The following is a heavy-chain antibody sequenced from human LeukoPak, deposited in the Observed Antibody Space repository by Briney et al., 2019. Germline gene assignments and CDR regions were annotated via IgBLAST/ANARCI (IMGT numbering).Heavy chain of an antibody. CDR3: AHSRSSYGSGTH. J-gene: IGHJ4*02. Sequence: SGPTLVNPTQTLTLTCTLSGFSLSTSGVGVGWIRQPPGKALEWLALIYWNDDKRYSPSLRSRLTITKDTSKNQVVLITTNMDPVDTATYYCAHSRSSYGSGTHWGQGTLVTVSS. CDR1: GFSLSTSGVG. V-gene: IGHV2-5*01. D-gene: IGHD3-10*01. CDR2: IYWNDDK.